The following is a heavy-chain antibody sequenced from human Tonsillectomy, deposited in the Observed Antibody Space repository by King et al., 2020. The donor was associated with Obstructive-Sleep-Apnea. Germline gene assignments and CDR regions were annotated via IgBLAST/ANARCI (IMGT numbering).Heavy chain of an antibody. CDR2: RYYSGST. Sequence: QMQLQESGPGLVKPSETLSLTCTVSGGSISSTSYYWGWIRQPPGKGLEWIGSRYYSGSTYYNPSLNSRVTISVDTSKNQFSLRWRSVTAADTAGYYCATGTGYCSSTSCYEFDPWGQGTLVTVSS. CDR3: ATGTGYCSSTSCYEFDP. CDR1: GGSISSTSYY. J-gene: IGHJ5*02. V-gene: IGHV4-39*07. D-gene: IGHD2-2*01.